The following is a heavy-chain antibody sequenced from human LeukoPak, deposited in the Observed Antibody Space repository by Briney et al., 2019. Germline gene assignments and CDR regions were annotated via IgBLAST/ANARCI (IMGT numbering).Heavy chain of an antibody. Sequence: SQTLSLTCTVSGGSISSGGYYWSWIRQPAGKGLEWIGHIYTSGSTTYNPSLKSRVTISADTSKSQFSLKLSSVTAADTAVYYCARFTVVVPLAIGGHAFEIWGQGTMVTVSS. J-gene: IGHJ3*02. CDR2: IYTSGST. V-gene: IGHV4-61*09. CDR3: ARFTVVVPLAIGGHAFEI. CDR1: GGSISSGGYY. D-gene: IGHD2-2*02.